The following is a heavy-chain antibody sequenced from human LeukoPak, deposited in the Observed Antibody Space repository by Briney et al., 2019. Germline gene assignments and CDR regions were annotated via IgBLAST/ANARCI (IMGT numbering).Heavy chain of an antibody. CDR2: IKSDGST. CDR3: ARAPPEIGSYYPRYSTD. J-gene: IGHJ1*01. Sequence: GGSLRLSCAASGFTFSRYCMHWVRQAPGKGLVWVSRIKSDGSTNYADSVKGRFTISRDNAKNTVSLQMNSLRAEDTGVYYCARAPPEIGSYYPRYSTDWSQRTLVTVSS. D-gene: IGHD3-10*01. CDR1: GFTFSRYC. V-gene: IGHV3-74*01.